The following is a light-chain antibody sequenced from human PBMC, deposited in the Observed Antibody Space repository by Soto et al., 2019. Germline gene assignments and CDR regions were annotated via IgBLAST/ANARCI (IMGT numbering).Light chain of an antibody. V-gene: IGLV2-23*01. CDR1: SSDVGSYNL. CDR2: EGS. CDR3: SSYAGSSTYV. J-gene: IGLJ1*01. Sequence: QSALTQPASVSGSPGQSITISCTGTSSDVGSYNLVSWYQQHPGKAPKLMIYEGSKRPSGVSNRFSGFKSGNTASLTISGLQAEDEADYYCSSYAGSSTYVLGTGTKLPVL.